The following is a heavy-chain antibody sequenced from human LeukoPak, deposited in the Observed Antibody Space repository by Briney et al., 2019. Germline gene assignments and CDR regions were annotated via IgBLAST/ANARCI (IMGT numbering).Heavy chain of an antibody. Sequence: PSETLSLTCTVSGGSISSYYWSWIRQPAGERLEWIGRIYTSGSTNYNASLKSRVSMSVDTSKNQFSLKLSSVTAADTAVFYCARENSGSYREFDYWGQGTLVTVSS. CDR2: IYTSGST. V-gene: IGHV4-4*07. D-gene: IGHD1-26*01. CDR3: ARENSGSYREFDY. CDR1: GGSISSYY. J-gene: IGHJ4*02.